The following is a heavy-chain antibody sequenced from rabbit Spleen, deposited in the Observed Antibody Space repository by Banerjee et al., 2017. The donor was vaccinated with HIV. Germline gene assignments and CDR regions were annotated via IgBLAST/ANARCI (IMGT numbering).Heavy chain of an antibody. CDR1: GVSFTSNYY. J-gene: IGHJ4*01. Sequence: QSLEESGGDLVKPGASLTLTCTASGVSFTSNYYMCWVRQAPGKGLEWIADIFTGSSGSTYYASWAKGRFTISKTSSTTVTLQMTSLTAADTATYFCARDAGSGPYIDGYFTLWGPGTLVTVS. D-gene: IGHD4-2*01. CDR3: ARDAGSGPYIDGYFTL. CDR2: IFTGSSGST. V-gene: IGHV1S40*01.